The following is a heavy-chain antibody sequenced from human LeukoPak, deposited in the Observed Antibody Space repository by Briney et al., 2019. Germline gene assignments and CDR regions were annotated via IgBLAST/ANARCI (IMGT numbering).Heavy chain of an antibody. D-gene: IGHD2-2*01. Sequence: PSETLSLTCSVSGGSLSNSYWSWIRQPPGKELEWIGYIYYSGSTNYRSSLKSRVTISLDTSKNQFSLKLRSVTAADTAVYYCARGALVPASMIWFDPWGQGTLVTVSS. CDR1: GGSLSNSY. V-gene: IGHV4-59*08. CDR2: IYYSGST. J-gene: IGHJ5*02. CDR3: ARGALVPASMIWFDP.